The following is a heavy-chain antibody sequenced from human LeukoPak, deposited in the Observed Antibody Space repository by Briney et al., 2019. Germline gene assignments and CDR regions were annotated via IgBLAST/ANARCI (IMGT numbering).Heavy chain of an antibody. V-gene: IGHV4-34*01. J-gene: IGHJ6*03. Sequence: SGTLSLTCAAYGGSFSGYYWSWIRQPPGKGLEWIGEINHSGSTNYNPSLKSRVTISVDTSKNQFSLKLSSVTAADTAVYYCARGGCTNGVCWGYYYYYYMDVWGKGTTVTVSS. CDR2: INHSGST. D-gene: IGHD2-8*01. CDR3: ARGGCTNGVCWGYYYYYYMDV. CDR1: GGSFSGYY.